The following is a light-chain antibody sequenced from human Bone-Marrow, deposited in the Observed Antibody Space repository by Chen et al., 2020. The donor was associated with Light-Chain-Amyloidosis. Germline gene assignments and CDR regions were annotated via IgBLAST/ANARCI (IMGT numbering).Light chain of an antibody. V-gene: IGKV1-39*01. CDR2: SAS. Sequence: QMTQSPSSLSASVGDRVTITCRASQSISNYLNWYQQRPGKAPKLLIHSASTLQSGVPSRFSGSGFGTDFTLTISSLQPEDFASYYCQQTYNAPGFGPGTKVDI. CDR3: QQTYNAPG. J-gene: IGKJ3*01. CDR1: QSISNY.